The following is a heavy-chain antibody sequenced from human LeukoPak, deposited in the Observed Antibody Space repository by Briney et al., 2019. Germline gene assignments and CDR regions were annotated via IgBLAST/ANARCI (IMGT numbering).Heavy chain of an antibody. Sequence: ASVKVSCKASGYTFTSYDINWVRQAPGQGLEWMGWMNPNSGNTGYAQKFQGRVTMTRNTSIGTAYMELSSLRSEDTAVYYCARMHYYDSSGYYPNPGYYGMDVWGQGTTVTVSS. CDR3: ARMHYYDSSGYYPNPGYYGMDV. D-gene: IGHD3-22*01. CDR1: GYTFTSYD. CDR2: MNPNSGNT. V-gene: IGHV1-8*01. J-gene: IGHJ6*02.